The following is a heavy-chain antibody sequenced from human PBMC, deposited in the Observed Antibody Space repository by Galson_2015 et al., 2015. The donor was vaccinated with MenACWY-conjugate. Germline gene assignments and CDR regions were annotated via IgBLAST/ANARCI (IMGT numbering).Heavy chain of an antibody. CDR1: GYYFTSYW. CDR3: ARHPPGGRGMDV. J-gene: IGHJ6*02. D-gene: IGHD1-26*01. Sequence: QSGAEVKQPGESLKISCKGSGYYFTSYWIAWVRQIPGKALEWMGLISPGDSNTRYSPSFQGQVIISADKSISTAYLQWSSLKASDTAMYYCARHPPGGRGMDVWGQGTTVTVSS. CDR2: ISPGDSNT. V-gene: IGHV5-51*01.